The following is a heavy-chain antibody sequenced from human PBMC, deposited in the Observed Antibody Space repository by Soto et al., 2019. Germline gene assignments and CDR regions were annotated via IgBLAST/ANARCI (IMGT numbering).Heavy chain of an antibody. V-gene: IGHV3-21*01. CDR2: ISSSSRYI. CDR3: ARDRLVAATSAPPYCYYGMDV. J-gene: IGHJ6*02. CDR1: GFTFSSYI. Sequence: GGSLRLSCATSGFTFSSYIMNWVRQAPGVGLEWVSSISSSSRYIYYADSVRGRFTISRDNAENSLYLQINSLRAEDTAVYYCARDRLVAATSAPPYCYYGMDVWGQGTKVTVAS. D-gene: IGHD2-15*01.